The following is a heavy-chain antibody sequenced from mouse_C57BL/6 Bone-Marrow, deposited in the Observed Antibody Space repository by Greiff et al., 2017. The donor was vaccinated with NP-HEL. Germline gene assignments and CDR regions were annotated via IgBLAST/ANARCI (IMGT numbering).Heavy chain of an antibody. Sequence: EVKLMESGGGLVKPGGSLKLSCAASGFTFSSYAMSWVRQTPEKRLEWVATISDGGSYTYYPDNVKGRFTISRDNAKNNLYLQMSHLKSEDTAMYYCARDRMITTPLRGFAYWGQGTLVTVSA. V-gene: IGHV5-4*01. CDR3: ARDRMITTPLRGFAY. D-gene: IGHD2-3*01. CDR2: ISDGGSYT. CDR1: GFTFSSYA. J-gene: IGHJ3*01.